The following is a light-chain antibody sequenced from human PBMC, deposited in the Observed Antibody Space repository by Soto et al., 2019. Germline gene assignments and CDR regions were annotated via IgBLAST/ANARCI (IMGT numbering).Light chain of an antibody. Sequence: QSALTQPASVSGSPGQSITISCTGTSSDVGGYNYVSWYQQHPGKAPKLMIYDVSNRPSGVSDRFSVSKSGNTVSLTISGLQAEDEADYYGSSYTSSSTYVFGTGTKLTVL. J-gene: IGLJ1*01. CDR1: SSDVGGYNY. V-gene: IGLV2-14*01. CDR3: SSYTSSSTYV. CDR2: DVS.